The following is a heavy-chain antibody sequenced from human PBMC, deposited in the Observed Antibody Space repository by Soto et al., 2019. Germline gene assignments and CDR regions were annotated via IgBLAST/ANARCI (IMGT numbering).Heavy chain of an antibody. CDR2: IYPGDSDT. CDR1: GYTFTSYW. V-gene: IGHV5-51*01. D-gene: IGHD6-6*01. Sequence: PGESLKISCKGYGYTFTSYWIGWVRQMPGKGLEWMGIIYPGDSDTRYSPSFQGQVTISADKSISTAYLQWSSLKASDSGMYFCARRHTSSSGEWFDPWGQGTLVTVSS. J-gene: IGHJ5*02. CDR3: ARRHTSSSGEWFDP.